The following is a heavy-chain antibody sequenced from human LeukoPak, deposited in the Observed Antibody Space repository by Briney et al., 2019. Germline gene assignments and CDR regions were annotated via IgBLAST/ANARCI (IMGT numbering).Heavy chain of an antibody. D-gene: IGHD4-17*01. CDR2: IYPGDSDT. CDR3: AGHHYEAYYYYGMDV. CDR1: GYSFTSYW. Sequence: GESLKISCKGSGYSFTSYWIGWVRQMPGKGLEWMGIIYPGDSDTRYSPSFQGQVTISADKSISTAYLQWSSLKASDTAMYYCAGHHYEAYYYYGMDVWGQGTTVTVSS. V-gene: IGHV5-51*01. J-gene: IGHJ6*02.